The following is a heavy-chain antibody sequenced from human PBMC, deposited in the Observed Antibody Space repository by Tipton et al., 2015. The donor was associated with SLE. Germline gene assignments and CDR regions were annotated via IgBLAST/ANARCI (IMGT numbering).Heavy chain of an antibody. D-gene: IGHD6-13*01. V-gene: IGHV4-4*08. Sequence: LRLSCTVSGGPISSYYWSWIRQPPGKGLEWIGYNYTSGSTNYNPSLKSRVTISVDTSKNPFSLKLSSVTAADTAVYYCARDRSIAAAGTDAFDIWGQGTMVTVSS. CDR2: NYTSGST. CDR1: GGPISSYY. J-gene: IGHJ3*02. CDR3: ARDRSIAAAGTDAFDI.